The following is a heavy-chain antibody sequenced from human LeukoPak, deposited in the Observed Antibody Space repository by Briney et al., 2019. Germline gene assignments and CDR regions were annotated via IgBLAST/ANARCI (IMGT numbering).Heavy chain of an antibody. J-gene: IGHJ4*02. CDR1: VYTFTSYG. V-gene: IGHV1-18*01. D-gene: IGHD5-24*01. CDR3: ARDGLERWLQFVDY. Sequence: ASVEVSCKASVYTFTSYGISWVRQAPGQGLEWMGWISAYNGNTNYAQKLQGRVTMTTDTSTSTAYMELRSLRSDDTAVYYCARDGLERWLQFVDYWGQGTLVTVSS. CDR2: ISAYNGNT.